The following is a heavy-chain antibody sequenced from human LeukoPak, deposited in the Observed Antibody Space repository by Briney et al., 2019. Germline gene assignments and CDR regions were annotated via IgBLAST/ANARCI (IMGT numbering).Heavy chain of an antibody. CDR2: ISSSGSTI. J-gene: IGHJ6*03. Sequence: GGSLRLSCAASGFTFSSYEMNWVRQAPGKGLEWVSYISSSGSTIYYADSVKGRFTISRDNAKNSLYLQMNSLRAEDTVVYYCARVGMVRGVIIHYYYYYMDVWGKGTTVTISS. CDR1: GFTFSSYE. V-gene: IGHV3-48*03. D-gene: IGHD3-10*01. CDR3: ARVGMVRGVIIHYYYYYMDV.